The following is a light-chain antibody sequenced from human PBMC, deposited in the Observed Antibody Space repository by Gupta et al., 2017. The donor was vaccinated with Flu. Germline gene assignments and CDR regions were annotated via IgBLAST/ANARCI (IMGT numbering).Light chain of an antibody. CDR2: SNN. V-gene: IGLV1-44*01. CDR1: SSNIGSNT. CDR3: AAWDDSLNGPVWV. Sequence: SVLTQPPSASGTPGQRVTFSCSGSSSNIGSNTVNWYQQLPGTAPKLLIYSNNQRPSGVPDRFSGSKSGTSASLAISGPQSEDEADYYCAAWDDSLNGPVWVFGGGTKLTVL. J-gene: IGLJ3*02.